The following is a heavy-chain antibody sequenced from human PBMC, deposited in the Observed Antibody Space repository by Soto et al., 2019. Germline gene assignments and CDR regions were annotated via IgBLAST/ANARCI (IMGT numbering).Heavy chain of an antibody. CDR1: GSSISKTLYY. V-gene: IGHV4-39*01. D-gene: IGHD5-12*01. J-gene: IGHJ4*02. CDR3: ARRIVATETFDY. Sequence: SETLSLTFSISGSSISKTLYYRRCVRQPPGKRLEWIGSIYFSGSTYYNPSLKSRVTISVDTSKNQFSLQLSSVTAADTALYYCARRIVATETFDYWGQGTLVT. CDR2: IYFSGST.